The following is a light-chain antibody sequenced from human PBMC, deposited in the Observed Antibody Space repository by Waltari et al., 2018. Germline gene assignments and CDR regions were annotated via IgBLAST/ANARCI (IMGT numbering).Light chain of an antibody. CDR3: TSYTSSDSWV. V-gene: IGLV2-14*03. Sequence: QSALTQPASVSGSPGQSITISCTGTSRDVGGYNYVSWSKQHPNRAPQLMIYGVNKPPSGVSVRFSGSKSDNTASLTISGLQADDEADYYCTSYTSSDSWVFGGGTKLTVL. CDR1: SRDVGGYNY. CDR2: GVN. J-gene: IGLJ3*02.